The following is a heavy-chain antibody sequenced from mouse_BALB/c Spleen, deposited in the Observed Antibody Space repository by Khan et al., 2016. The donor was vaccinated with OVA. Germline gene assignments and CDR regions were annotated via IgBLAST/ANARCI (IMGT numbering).Heavy chain of an antibody. D-gene: IGHD2-3*01. CDR2: ISSSGST. J-gene: IGHJ4*01. V-gene: IGHV3-2*02. Sequence: EVQLVESGPGLVKPSQSLSLTCTVTGYSITSDYAWNWIRQFPGNKLEWMDYISSSGSTNYNQALKSRISITRDTSKNQFFLQLNSVTTEDTATYYCARDGSLYNYAIDYWGQGTSVTVSS. CDR1: GYSITSDYA. CDR3: ARDGSLYNYAIDY.